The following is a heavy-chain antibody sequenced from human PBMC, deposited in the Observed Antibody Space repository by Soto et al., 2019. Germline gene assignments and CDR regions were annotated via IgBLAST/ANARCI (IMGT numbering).Heavy chain of an antibody. CDR1: GFTFSSYA. J-gene: IGHJ6*03. CDR3: AKSSGSSPWGDYYYMDV. D-gene: IGHD6-13*01. V-gene: IGHV3-23*01. Sequence: GGSLRLSCVASGFTFSSYAMSWVRQAPGKGLEWVSAISGSGGSTYYADSVKGRFTISRDNSKNTLYLQMNSLRAEDTAVYYCAKSSGSSPWGDYYYMDVWGKGTTVTVSS. CDR2: ISGSGGST.